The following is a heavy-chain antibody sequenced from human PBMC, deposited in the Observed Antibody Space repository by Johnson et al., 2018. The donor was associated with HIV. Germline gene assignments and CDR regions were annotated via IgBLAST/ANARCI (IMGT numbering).Heavy chain of an antibody. Sequence: VQLVESGGGLVQPGGSLRLSCAASGFTVSSNYMSWVRQAPGKGLECVANIKQDGGERYYVDSVKGRFTISRDNSKKSLYPQMNSLRAEDTAVYYCARDRDSIAGAPYAFDFWGQGTMVTVSS. V-gene: IGHV3-7*03. CDR1: GFTVSSNY. D-gene: IGHD1-26*01. J-gene: IGHJ3*01. CDR3: ARDRDSIAGAPYAFDF. CDR2: IKQDGGER.